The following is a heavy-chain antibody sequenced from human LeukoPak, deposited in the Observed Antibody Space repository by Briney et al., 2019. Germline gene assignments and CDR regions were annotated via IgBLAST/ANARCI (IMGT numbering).Heavy chain of an antibody. J-gene: IGHJ3*02. CDR1: GGSISSYY. CDR2: IYYSGST. D-gene: IGHD2-15*01. Sequence: SPSETLSLTCTVSGGSISSYYWSWIRQPPGKGLEWIGYIYYSGSTNYNPSLKSRVTISVDTSKSQFSLKLSSVTAADTAVYYCARSRGGSDAFDIWGKGTTVTVSS. CDR3: ARSRGGSDAFDI. V-gene: IGHV4-59*01.